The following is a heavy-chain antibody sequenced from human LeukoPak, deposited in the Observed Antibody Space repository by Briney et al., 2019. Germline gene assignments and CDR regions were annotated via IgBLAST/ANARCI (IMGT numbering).Heavy chain of an antibody. D-gene: IGHD3-22*01. CDR1: GFTFSSYS. V-gene: IGHV3-48*01. CDR2: ISSRSSTI. Sequence: GGSLRLSCAASGFTFSSYSMNWVRQAPGKGLEWVSYISSRSSTIYYADSVKGRFTISRDNAKNSLYLQMNSLRAEDTAVYYCARGGHYYDSSGLFDYWGQGTLVTVSS. CDR3: ARGGHYYDSSGLFDY. J-gene: IGHJ4*02.